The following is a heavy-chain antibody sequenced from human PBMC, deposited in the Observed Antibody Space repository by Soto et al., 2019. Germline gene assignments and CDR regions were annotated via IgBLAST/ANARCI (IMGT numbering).Heavy chain of an antibody. CDR1: GFRFINYW. D-gene: IGHD2-21*01. CDR2: INQDGGET. J-gene: IGHJ4*02. Sequence: EVQLVESGGGLVQPGGSLRLSCAASGFRFINYWMTWVRQAPGKGLEWVANINQDGGETYSADSVKGRFTISRDNTNNALFLQMDSLRADDTAVYYCATLSIAVANADYWGQGTLVTVSS. CDR3: ATLSIAVANADY. V-gene: IGHV3-7*03.